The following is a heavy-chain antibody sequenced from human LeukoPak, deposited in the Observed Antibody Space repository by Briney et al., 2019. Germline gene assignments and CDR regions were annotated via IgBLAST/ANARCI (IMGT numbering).Heavy chain of an antibody. V-gene: IGHV4-4*07. J-gene: IGHJ6*03. CDR3: AGLHYGGNYGYYYYYMDV. CDR1: GGSISSYY. CDR2: IYTSGST. Sequence: SETPSLTCTVSGGSISSYYWSWIRQPAGKGLEWIGRIYTSGSTNYNPSLKSRVTMSVDMSKNQFSLKLSSVTAADTAVYYCAGLHYGGNYGYYYYYMDVWGKGTTVTVSS. D-gene: IGHD4-23*01.